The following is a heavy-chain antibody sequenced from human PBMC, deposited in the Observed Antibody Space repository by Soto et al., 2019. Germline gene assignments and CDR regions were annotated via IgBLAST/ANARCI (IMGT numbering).Heavy chain of an antibody. Sequence: SETLSLTCTVSGDSITGSYWSWIRQPPGKTLEWIGYIYHSGTTTYNPSLKSRVSISVDTSKNQFSLRLTSVIAADTAVYYCATDMPYGAGSLAGCDYWGQGVLVTVSS. V-gene: IGHV4-59*01. J-gene: IGHJ4*02. D-gene: IGHD1-26*01. CDR2: IYHSGTT. CDR1: GDSITGSY. CDR3: ATDMPYGAGSLAGCDY.